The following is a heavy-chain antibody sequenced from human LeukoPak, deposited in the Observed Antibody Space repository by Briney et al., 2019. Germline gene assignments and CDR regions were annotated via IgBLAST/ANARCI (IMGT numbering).Heavy chain of an antibody. CDR1: GYTFIGDY. V-gene: IGHV1-2*04. CDR2: INPNSGGT. J-gene: IGHJ4*02. D-gene: IGHD1-26*01. CDR3: ARGGTYFDY. Sequence: ASVKVSCKASGYTFIGDYIHWVRQAPGQGLERMGWINPNSGGTHYAQKFQGWVTMTRDTSISTAYMELSRLRSDDTAVYYCARGGTYFDYWGQGTLVTVSS.